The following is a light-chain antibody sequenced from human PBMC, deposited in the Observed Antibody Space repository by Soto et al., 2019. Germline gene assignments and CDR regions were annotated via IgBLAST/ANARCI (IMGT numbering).Light chain of an antibody. CDR3: QSYDSSLSGFVV. Sequence: QSVLTQPPSVSGAPGQRVTISCTGSSSNIGAGYDVHWYQQLPGTAPKLLIYGNSNRPSEVPDRFSGSKSGTSASLAITGLQAEDEADDYCQSYDSSLSGFVVFGGGTKVTVL. V-gene: IGLV1-40*01. J-gene: IGLJ2*01. CDR2: GNS. CDR1: SSNIGAGYD.